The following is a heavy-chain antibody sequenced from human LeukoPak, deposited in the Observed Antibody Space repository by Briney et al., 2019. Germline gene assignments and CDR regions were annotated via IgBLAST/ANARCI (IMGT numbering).Heavy chain of an antibody. D-gene: IGHD3-16*02. V-gene: IGHV4-34*01. CDR1: GGSFSGYY. Sequence: SETLSLTCAVYGGSFSGYYWSWIRQPPGKGLEWIGEINHSGSTNYNPSLKSRVTISVDTSKNQFSLKLSSATAADTAVYYCARAPPRGYDYVWGSYRWYYFDYWGQGTLVTVSS. CDR2: INHSGST. J-gene: IGHJ4*02. CDR3: ARAPPRGYDYVWGSYRWYYFDY.